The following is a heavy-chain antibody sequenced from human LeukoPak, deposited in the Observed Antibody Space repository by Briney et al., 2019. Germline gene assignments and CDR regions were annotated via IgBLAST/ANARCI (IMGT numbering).Heavy chain of an antibody. D-gene: IGHD2-21*02. CDR3: AIQGDCGGDCYFY. V-gene: IGHV5-10-1*01. CDR2: IDPSDSYT. Sequence: GESLKISFKGSGYSFTSYWISWVRQMPGKGLEWMGRIDPSDSYTNYSPSFQGHVTISADKSISTAYLQWSSLKASDTAMYYCAIQGDCGGDCYFYWGQGTLVTVSS. J-gene: IGHJ4*02. CDR1: GYSFTSYW.